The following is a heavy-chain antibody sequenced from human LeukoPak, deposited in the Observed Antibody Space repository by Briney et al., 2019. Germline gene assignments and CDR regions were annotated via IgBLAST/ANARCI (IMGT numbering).Heavy chain of an antibody. CDR3: AKAFGRGYSYGFEYYFDY. CDR1: GFTFTNYV. J-gene: IGHJ4*02. CDR2: ISGSGGST. Sequence: GGSLRLSCAASGFTFTNYVMNWVRQAPGKGLEWVSAISGSGGSTYYADSVKGRFTISRDNSKNTLYLQMNSLRAEDTAVYYCAKAFGRGYSYGFEYYFDYWGQGTLVTVSS. D-gene: IGHD5-18*01. V-gene: IGHV3-23*01.